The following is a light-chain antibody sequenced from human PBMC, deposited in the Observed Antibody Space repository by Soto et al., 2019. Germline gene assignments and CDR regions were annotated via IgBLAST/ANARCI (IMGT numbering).Light chain of an antibody. Sequence: DLQMTQSPSSLSASVGDRVTITCRASQPINKFLNWFQHKPGEAPKRLIYGASILQDGVPSRFSGSGSGTDYTLTISRLQTEDFGIYFCQQSYSVPLTFGGGTKVEI. CDR2: GAS. CDR1: QPINKF. CDR3: QQSYSVPLT. J-gene: IGKJ4*01. V-gene: IGKV1-39*01.